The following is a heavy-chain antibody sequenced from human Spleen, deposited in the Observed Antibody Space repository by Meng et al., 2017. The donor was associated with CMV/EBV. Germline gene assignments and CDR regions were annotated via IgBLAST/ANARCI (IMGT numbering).Heavy chain of an antibody. CDR3: GKRFASLSGVEY. J-gene: IGHJ4*02. D-gene: IGHD1-26*01. V-gene: IGHV3-30*02. CDR2: IRFDGSDE. Sequence: GESLKISCAASGFTFSSYGMHWVRQAPGKGLEWVSFIRFDGSDESYADSVKGRFTISRDNSQNTLYLQMNSLRPEDTAVYYCGKRFASLSGVEYWGQGTLVTVSS. CDR1: GFTFSSYG.